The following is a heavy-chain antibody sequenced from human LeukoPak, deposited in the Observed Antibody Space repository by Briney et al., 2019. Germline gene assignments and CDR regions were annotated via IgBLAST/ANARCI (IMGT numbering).Heavy chain of an antibody. D-gene: IGHD2-8*02. CDR3: SRENYQHLNTGSNGAFDR. CDR1: GFTFSSYG. J-gene: IGHJ3*01. Sequence: GESLSLSCVASGFTFSSYGMNWVRQAPGKGLEWISYINASGTGTHYADSVKCRFTVSRDNAKNSVYLQVNIPISESTTDYYCSRENYQHLNTGSNGAFDRGGEGTMVTVSS. CDR2: INASGTGT. V-gene: IGHV3-48*03.